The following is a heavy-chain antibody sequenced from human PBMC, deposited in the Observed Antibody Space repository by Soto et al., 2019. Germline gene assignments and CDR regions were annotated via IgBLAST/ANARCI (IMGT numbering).Heavy chain of an antibody. CDR2: IKQDGSEK. D-gene: IGHD3-10*01. J-gene: IGHJ5*02. V-gene: IGHV3-7*01. Sequence: EVQLVESGGGLVQPGGSLRLSCAASGFTFSSYWMSWVRQAPGKGLEWVANIKQDGSEKYYVDSVKGRFTISRDNAKNSLYLQMNSLRAEDTAVYYCARATSYGSWSYSWFDPWGQGTLVTVSS. CDR1: GFTFSSYW. CDR3: ARATSYGSWSYSWFDP.